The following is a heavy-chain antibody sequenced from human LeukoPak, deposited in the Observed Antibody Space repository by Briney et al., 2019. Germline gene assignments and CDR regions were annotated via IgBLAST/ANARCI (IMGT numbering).Heavy chain of an antibody. V-gene: IGHV4-39*01. CDR1: GGSISSSSYY. D-gene: IGHD3-16*01. J-gene: IGHJ4*02. Sequence: SETLSLTCTVSGGSISSSSYYWGWIRQPPGKGLEWIGSIYYSGSTYYNPSLKTRVTISVDTSKNQFSLKLSSVTAADMAVYYCASGLWEAAAEYWGQGTLVTVSS. CDR2: IYYSGST. CDR3: ASGLWEAAAEY.